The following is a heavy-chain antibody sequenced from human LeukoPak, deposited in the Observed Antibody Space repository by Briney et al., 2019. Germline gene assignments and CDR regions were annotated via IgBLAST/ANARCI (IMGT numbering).Heavy chain of an antibody. CDR3: AKKVLRYFDWGKYYFDY. Sequence: GGSLRLSCAASGFTFSSYSMNWVRQAPGKGLEWVSSISSSSSYIYYADSVKGRFTISRDNAKNSLYLQMNSLRAEDTAVYYCAKKVLRYFDWGKYYFDYWGQGTLVTVSS. J-gene: IGHJ4*02. V-gene: IGHV3-21*04. CDR2: ISSSSSYI. D-gene: IGHD3-9*01. CDR1: GFTFSSYS.